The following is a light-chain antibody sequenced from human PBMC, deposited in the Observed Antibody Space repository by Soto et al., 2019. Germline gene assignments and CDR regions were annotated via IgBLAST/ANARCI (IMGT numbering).Light chain of an antibody. Sequence: EIMLTQSPGTLSLSPGERATLSCRASQTVTRNYLAWHQQKPGQTPRLLAYGASSRATGIPDRFSGSGSGTDFTLTISRLEPEDFAVYYCQQYGSSPLWTFGQGTKVDIK. V-gene: IGKV3-20*01. CDR2: GAS. CDR1: QTVTRNY. J-gene: IGKJ1*01. CDR3: QQYGSSPLWT.